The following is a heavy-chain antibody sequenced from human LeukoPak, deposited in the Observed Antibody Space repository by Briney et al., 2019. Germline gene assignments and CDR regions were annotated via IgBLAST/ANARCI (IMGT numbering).Heavy chain of an antibody. Sequence: SETLSLTCAVYGGSFSGYYWSWIRQPPGKGLEWIGEINHSGSTNYNPSLKSRVTISVDTSKNQFSLKLGSVTAADTAVYYCARRRGTMIVVGKGSFDYWGQGTLVTVSS. CDR2: INHSGST. J-gene: IGHJ4*02. CDR3: ARRRGTMIVVGKGSFDY. V-gene: IGHV4-34*01. CDR1: GGSFSGYY. D-gene: IGHD3-22*01.